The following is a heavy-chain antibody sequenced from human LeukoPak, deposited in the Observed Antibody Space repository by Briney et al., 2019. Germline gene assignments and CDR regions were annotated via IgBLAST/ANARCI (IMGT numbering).Heavy chain of an antibody. Sequence: GGSLRLSCVASGFTFSNSAMHWDRQAPGKGLEWVSSISSRNTYINYAEAVRGRFTISRDNGQNSVFLQMNSLRVDDTAQYFCAREGLWSGAMDVWGQGATVTVSS. J-gene: IGHJ6*02. CDR3: AREGLWSGAMDV. CDR1: GFTFSNSA. D-gene: IGHD4/OR15-4a*01. V-gene: IGHV3-21*01. CDR2: ISSRNTYI.